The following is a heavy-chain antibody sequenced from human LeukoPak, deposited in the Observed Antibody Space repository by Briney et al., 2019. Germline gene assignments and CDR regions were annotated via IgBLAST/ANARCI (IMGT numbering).Heavy chain of an antibody. Sequence: GSLRLSCAASGFTFSSYTMNWVRQVPGKGLEWVSYISSSGSTIYYADSVKGRFTISRDNAKNSLYLQMNSLRAEDTAVYYCARDMGGYFDLWGRGTLVTVSS. CDR1: GFTFSSYT. J-gene: IGHJ2*01. D-gene: IGHD1-26*01. CDR3: ARDMGGYFDL. CDR2: ISSSGSTI. V-gene: IGHV3-48*01.